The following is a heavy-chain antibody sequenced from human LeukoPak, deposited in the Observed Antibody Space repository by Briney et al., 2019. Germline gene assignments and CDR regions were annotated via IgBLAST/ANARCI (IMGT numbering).Heavy chain of an antibody. CDR3: ARESSSWYYFDY. J-gene: IGHJ4*02. Sequence: GGSLRLSCAASGFTFSSYWMHWVRQAPGKGLVWVSRINSDGSSTSYADSVKGRFTISRDNAKNTLYLQMNSLRAEDTAVYYCARESSSWYYFDYWGRGTLVTVSS. CDR1: GFTFSSYW. D-gene: IGHD6-13*01. V-gene: IGHV3-74*01. CDR2: INSDGSST.